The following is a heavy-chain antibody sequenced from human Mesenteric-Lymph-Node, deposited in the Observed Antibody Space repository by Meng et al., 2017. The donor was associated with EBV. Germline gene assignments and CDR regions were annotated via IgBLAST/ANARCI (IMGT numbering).Heavy chain of an antibody. V-gene: IGHV4-34*01. J-gene: IGHJ4*02. Sequence: QVRLPQWGAGLLEPSETLSLTCAVYGGSFSGYYWSWIRQPPGKGLEWIGEINHSGSTNYNPSLKSRVTISVDTSKNQFSLKLNSVTAADTAVYYCARGCRFDYYGSLPLFGYWGQGTLVTVSS. CDR1: GGSFSGYY. CDR2: INHSGST. CDR3: ARGCRFDYYGSLPLFGY. D-gene: IGHD3-10*01.